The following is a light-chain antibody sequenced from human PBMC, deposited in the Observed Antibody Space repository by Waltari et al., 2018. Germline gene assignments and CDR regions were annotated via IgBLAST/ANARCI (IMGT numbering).Light chain of an antibody. CDR1: QSISNY. V-gene: IGKV1-39*01. CDR2: GAS. J-gene: IGKJ4*01. Sequence: DIQMTQPPPSLAAPVGDRVTIPCRASQSISNYLNWYQQKPGKAPKLLIYGASNLQRGVPSRFSGSGSGADFTLTISSLQPEDFATYCCQQSSSSLLTFGGGTKVEIK. CDR3: QQSSSSLLT.